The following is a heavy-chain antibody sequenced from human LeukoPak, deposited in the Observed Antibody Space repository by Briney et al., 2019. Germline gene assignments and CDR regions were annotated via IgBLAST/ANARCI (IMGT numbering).Heavy chain of an antibody. CDR2: IGSSGSYI. CDR3: ARRATTERGHSYGLDF. J-gene: IGHJ4*02. CDR1: GFTFGSYS. D-gene: IGHD5-18*01. Sequence: GGSLRLSCAASGFTFGSYSMNWVRQAPGKGLEWVSSIGSSGSYIYYADSLTGRFTISRDNAKNSLYLQMNSLRAEDTAMYYCARRATTERGHSYGLDFWGQGTLVTVSS. V-gene: IGHV3-21*01.